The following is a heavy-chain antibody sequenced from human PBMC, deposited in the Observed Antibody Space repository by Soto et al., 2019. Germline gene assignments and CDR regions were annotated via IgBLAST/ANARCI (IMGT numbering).Heavy chain of an antibody. D-gene: IGHD3-3*01. CDR1: GYTFTSYG. Sequence: GASVKVSCKASGYTFTSYGISWVRQAPGQGLEWMGWISAYNGNTNYAQKLQGRVTMTTDTSTSTAYMELRSLRSDDTAVYYCARHSTGYDFWSGYYGVTDKPDFDYWGQATLGTVSS. CDR3: ARHSTGYDFWSGYYGVTDKPDFDY. J-gene: IGHJ4*02. CDR2: ISAYNGNT. V-gene: IGHV1-18*01.